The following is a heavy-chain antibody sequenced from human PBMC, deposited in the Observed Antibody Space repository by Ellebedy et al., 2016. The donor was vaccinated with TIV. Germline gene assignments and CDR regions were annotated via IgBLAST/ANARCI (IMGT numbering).Heavy chain of an antibody. CDR3: ATERRSGDAFDS. CDR1: GYTFTTYG. D-gene: IGHD4-17*01. J-gene: IGHJ4*02. V-gene: IGHV1-18*04. Sequence: AASVKVSCNASGYTFTTYGITWVRQAPGQGLEWMGRISPYSGNTDYAQKLQGRVTMTTDTSTSTAYMELRSLRSDDTAVYYCATERRSGDAFDSWGQGTLVSVSS. CDR2: ISPYSGNT.